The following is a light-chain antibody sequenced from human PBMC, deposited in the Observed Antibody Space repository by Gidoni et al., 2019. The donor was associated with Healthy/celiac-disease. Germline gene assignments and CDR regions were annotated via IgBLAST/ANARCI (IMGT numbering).Light chain of an antibody. CDR1: QSVSSY. CDR3: QQRSNWPWT. Sequence: IVLTHLPATLSLSPGERATLSCRARQSVSSYLAWYQQKPGQAPRLLSYDASSRATGIPARFSGSGSGTDFTLTISSLEPEDFAVYYCQQRSNWPWTFGQGTKVGIK. J-gene: IGKJ1*01. CDR2: DAS. V-gene: IGKV3-11*01.